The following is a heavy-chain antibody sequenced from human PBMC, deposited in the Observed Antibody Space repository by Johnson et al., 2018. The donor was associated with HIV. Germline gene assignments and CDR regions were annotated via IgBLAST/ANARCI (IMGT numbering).Heavy chain of an antibody. V-gene: IGHV3-30*04. D-gene: IGHD1-26*01. CDR1: GFTFSSYA. Sequence: QMLLVESGGGLVQPGRSLRLSCAASGFTFSSYAMHWVRQAPGKGLEWVAVITDDGSNIYYADSVKGRFTISRDNSKNTLYLQMNSLRAEDTAVYYCAKGRWEATTYDDAFDIWGQGTMVTVSS. J-gene: IGHJ3*02. CDR2: ITDDGSNI. CDR3: AKGRWEATTYDDAFDI.